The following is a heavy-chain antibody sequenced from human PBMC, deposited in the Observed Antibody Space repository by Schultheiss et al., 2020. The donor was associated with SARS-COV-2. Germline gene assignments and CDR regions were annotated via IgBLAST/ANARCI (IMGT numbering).Heavy chain of an antibody. V-gene: IGHV4-59*08. D-gene: IGHD2-2*01. CDR1: GGSISSYY. CDR3: ARQSVVVVPAAMADYYYYYGMDV. J-gene: IGHJ6*02. Sequence: SETLSLTCTVSGGSISSYYWSWIRQPPGKGLEWIGYIYYSGSTNYNPSLKSRVTISVDTSKNQFSLKLSSVTAADTAVYYCARQSVVVVPAAMADYYYYYGMDVWGQGTTVTVSS. CDR2: IYYSGST.